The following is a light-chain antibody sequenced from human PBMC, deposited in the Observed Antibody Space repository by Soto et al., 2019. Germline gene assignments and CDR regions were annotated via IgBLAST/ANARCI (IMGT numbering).Light chain of an antibody. J-gene: IGLJ3*02. CDR3: SSFTISSTWV. CDR2: KVS. CDR1: NSDVGGLNY. V-gene: IGLV2-14*01. Sequence: QSALTQPASVSGSPGQSITISCTGTNSDVGGLNYVSWYQHHPGNAPKLIIYKVSYRPSGVSDRFSGSKSDNTASLTISGLQTDDEADYYCSSFTISSTWVFGGGTKLTVL.